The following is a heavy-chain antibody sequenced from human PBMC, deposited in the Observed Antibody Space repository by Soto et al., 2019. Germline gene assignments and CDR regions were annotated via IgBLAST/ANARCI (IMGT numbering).Heavy chain of an antibody. D-gene: IGHD1-26*01. J-gene: IGHJ1*01. Sequence: PSETLSLTCDVSGDSISTSSYYWGWIRQPPGKGLEWIASIYYSGATYYNPSLQSRVTISVDTSNNRFSLTLSSLTAADTAVYSCERLAYSGSLQTWGQGSLVTVSS. CDR1: GDSISTSSYY. V-gene: IGHV4-39*02. CDR2: IYYSGAT. CDR3: ERLAYSGSLQT.